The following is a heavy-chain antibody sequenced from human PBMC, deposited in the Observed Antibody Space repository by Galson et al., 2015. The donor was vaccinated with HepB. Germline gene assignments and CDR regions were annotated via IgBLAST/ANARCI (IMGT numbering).Heavy chain of an antibody. D-gene: IGHD6-13*01. Sequence: SVKVSCKASGGTFSKYAISWVRQAPGQGLEWMGGIIPIFGTANYAQKFQGRVTITADESTSTAYMELSSLRSEDTAVYYCAREGDFPGIAAAGTFDYWGQGTLVTVSS. J-gene: IGHJ4*02. V-gene: IGHV1-69*13. CDR1: GGTFSKYA. CDR3: AREGDFPGIAAAGTFDY. CDR2: IIPIFGTA.